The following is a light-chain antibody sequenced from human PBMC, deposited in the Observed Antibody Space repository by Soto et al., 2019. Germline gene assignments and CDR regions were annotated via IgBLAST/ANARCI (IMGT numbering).Light chain of an antibody. CDR1: QGISSY. V-gene: IGKV1-9*01. J-gene: IGKJ4*01. CDR3: PQPNSYPLT. Sequence: IQLTQSPSSLSASVGDRVTITCRASQGISSYLAWYQQKPGKAPKLLIYAASTLQSGVPSRLSGSGSGTDFPLTISSLQPEDFATYYCPQPNSYPLTFGGGTKVDIK. CDR2: AAS.